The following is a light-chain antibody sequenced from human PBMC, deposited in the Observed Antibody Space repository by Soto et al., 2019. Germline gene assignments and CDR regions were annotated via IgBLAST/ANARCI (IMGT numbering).Light chain of an antibody. Sequence: EIVMTQSPDTLSVSPGERATLSCRASQSVGSDLAWYQQKPGQAHRLLIFGVYNRAAGIPARFSGSGSGTEFTLTISSLQSEDFAVYYCQQYGDWPLTFGGGTKVDIK. V-gene: IGKV3-15*01. J-gene: IGKJ4*01. CDR2: GVY. CDR1: QSVGSD. CDR3: QQYGDWPLT.